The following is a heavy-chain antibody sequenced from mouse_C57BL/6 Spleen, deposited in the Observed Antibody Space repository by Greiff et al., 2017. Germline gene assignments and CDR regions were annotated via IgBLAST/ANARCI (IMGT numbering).Heavy chain of an antibody. Sequence: QVQLKQSGPGLVAPSQSLSITCTVSGFSLTSYGVHWVRQPPGKGLEWLVVIWSDGSTTYNSAPNSRLSISKDNSKSQVFLKMNSLQTDDTAMYYCARHKRDYYGSSSHWYFDVWGTGTTVTVSS. CDR3: ARHKRDYYGSSSHWYFDV. CDR2: IWSDGST. D-gene: IGHD1-1*01. J-gene: IGHJ1*03. CDR1: GFSLTSYG. V-gene: IGHV2-6-1*01.